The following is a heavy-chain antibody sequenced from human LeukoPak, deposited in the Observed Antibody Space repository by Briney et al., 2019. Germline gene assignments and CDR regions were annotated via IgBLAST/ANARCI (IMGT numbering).Heavy chain of an antibody. J-gene: IGHJ4*02. V-gene: IGHV4-34*01. Sequence: KPSETLSLTRAVYGGSLSGYYCSWIRPPPRKGLGWNGESKHRVSANYTPSPNRRDTTSVDTSKNQFSLKRSSVTAADTAVYYCARDDCYGSGSYYHWGEGTLVTV. CDR1: GGSLSGYY. D-gene: IGHD3-10*01. CDR3: ARDDCYGSGSYYH. CDR2: SKHRVSA.